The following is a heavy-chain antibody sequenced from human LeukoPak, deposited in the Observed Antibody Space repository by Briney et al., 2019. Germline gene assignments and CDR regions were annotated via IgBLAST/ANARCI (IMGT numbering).Heavy chain of an antibody. V-gene: IGHV1-2*02. Sequence: GASVKVSCKASGYTFTGHYIHWVRQAPGQGLEWMGWINPESGGTNYAQRFHGRVTMARDTSISTGYMELSRLRSDDTAVYYCARARGSSGYYFPHDAFDIWGQGTMVTVSS. D-gene: IGHD3-22*01. J-gene: IGHJ3*02. CDR3: ARARGSSGYYFPHDAFDI. CDR1: GYTFTGHY. CDR2: INPESGGT.